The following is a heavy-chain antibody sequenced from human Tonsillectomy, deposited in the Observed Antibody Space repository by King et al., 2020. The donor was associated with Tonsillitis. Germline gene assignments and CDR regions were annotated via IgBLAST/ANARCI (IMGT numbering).Heavy chain of an antibody. CDR2: VDYRGST. CDR3: ARAERAYYYYMDV. D-gene: IGHD1-1*01. CDR1: GGSFSSYY. Sequence: LQLQESGPGLLKPSETLSLTCTVSGGSFSSYYWIWIRQPPGKGLEWIGNVDYRGSTNYNPSLKSRVTISVDTSKNQFSLKLSSVTAAETAVYYCARAERAYYYYMDVWGKGTTVTVSS. V-gene: IGHV4-59*01. J-gene: IGHJ6*03.